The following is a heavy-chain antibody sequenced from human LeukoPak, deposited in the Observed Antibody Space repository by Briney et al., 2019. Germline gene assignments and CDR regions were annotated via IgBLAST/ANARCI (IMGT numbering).Heavy chain of an antibody. D-gene: IGHD3-22*01. CDR2: IYYSGST. V-gene: IGHV4-61*01. J-gene: IGHJ3*02. CDR1: GGSVSSGSYY. Sequence: PSETLSLTCTVSGGSVSSGSYYWSWVRQPPGRGLEWIGYIYYSGSTNYNPSLKSRVTISVDTSKSQFSLKLSTVTAADTAVYYCARSRRKITMIVVVITGTIFDIWGQGTMVTVSS. CDR3: ARSRRKITMIVVVITGTIFDI.